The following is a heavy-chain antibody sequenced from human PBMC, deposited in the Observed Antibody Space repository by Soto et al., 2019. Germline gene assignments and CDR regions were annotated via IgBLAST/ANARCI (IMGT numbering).Heavy chain of an antibody. CDR2: SIPIQGRA. D-gene: IGHD2-21*01. Sequence: QVQLVQSGAEVRKPGSSVKVSCEASGGSFISYIFTWVRQAPGQGLEWMGRSIPIQGRADYALKFQDRVTITADRSTQTVYMELRSLRPEDTALYYCAKSLVFVDHADMDVWGKGTTVTVSS. V-gene: IGHV1-69*02. CDR1: GGSFISYI. J-gene: IGHJ6*03. CDR3: AKSLVFVDHADMDV.